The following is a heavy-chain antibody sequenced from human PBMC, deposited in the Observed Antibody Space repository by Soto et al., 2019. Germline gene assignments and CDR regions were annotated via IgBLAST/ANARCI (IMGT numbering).Heavy chain of an antibody. J-gene: IGHJ4*02. CDR3: ARPSYYDILTGYDYYFDY. CDR1: GGSISSSSYY. Sequence: PSETLSLTCTVSGGSISSSSYYWGWIRQPPGKGLEWIGSIYYSGSTYYNPSLKSRVTISVDTSKNQFSLKLSSVTAADTAVYYCARPSYYDILTGYDYYFDYWGQGTLVTVSS. D-gene: IGHD3-9*01. V-gene: IGHV4-39*01. CDR2: IYYSGST.